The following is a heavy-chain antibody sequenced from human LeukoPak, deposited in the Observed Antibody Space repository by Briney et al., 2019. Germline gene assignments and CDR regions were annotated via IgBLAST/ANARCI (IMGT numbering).Heavy chain of an antibody. V-gene: IGHV4-39*01. Sequence: WETLSLTCTVSGGSISSSSYYWGWIRQPPGKGLEWIGSIYYSGNTYYNPSLKSRVTISVDTSKNQFSLNLSSVTAADTAVYYCARSLTDNVETAMAPAGYWGQGTLGTVSS. CDR1: GGSISSSSYY. CDR2: IYYSGNT. J-gene: IGHJ4*02. D-gene: IGHD5-18*01. CDR3: ARSLTDNVETAMAPAGY.